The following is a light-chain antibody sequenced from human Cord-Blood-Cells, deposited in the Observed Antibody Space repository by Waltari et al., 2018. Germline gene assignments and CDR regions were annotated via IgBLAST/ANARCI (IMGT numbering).Light chain of an antibody. Sequence: QSALTQPASVSGSPGQSITISCTGTSSDVGSYNLVSCYQQHPGKATKLMIYEGSKRPSGVSNRFSGSKSGNTASLTISGLQAEDEADYYCCSYAGSSTDVVFGGGTKLTVL. CDR1: SSDVGSYNL. V-gene: IGLV2-23*01. CDR2: EGS. CDR3: CSYAGSSTDVV. J-gene: IGLJ2*01.